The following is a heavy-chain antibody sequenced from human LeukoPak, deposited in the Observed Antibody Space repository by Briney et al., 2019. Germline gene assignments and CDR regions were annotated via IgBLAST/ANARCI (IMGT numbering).Heavy chain of an antibody. Sequence: PGRSLRLSYAASGFTFSSYAMHWVRQAPGKGLEWVAVISYDGSNKYYADSVKGRFTISRDNSKNTLYLQMNSLRAEDTAVYYCAKGHSAYGTGFDFWGQGTLVTVSS. CDR1: GFTFSSYA. D-gene: IGHD5-12*01. V-gene: IGHV3-30-3*01. CDR3: AKGHSAYGTGFDF. J-gene: IGHJ4*02. CDR2: ISYDGSNK.